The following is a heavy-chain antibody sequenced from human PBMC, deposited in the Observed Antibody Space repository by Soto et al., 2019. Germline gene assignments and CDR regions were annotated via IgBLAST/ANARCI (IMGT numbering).Heavy chain of an antibody. J-gene: IGHJ3*02. Sequence: GASVKVSCKDSGYTFTGYYMHWVRQAPGQGLEWMGWINPNSGGTNYAQKFQGRVTMTRDPSISTAYMELSRLRSDDTAVYYCARGGGVAAKNEAFAIWGQWTMVTVS. D-gene: IGHD2-15*01. CDR3: ARGGGVAAKNEAFAI. V-gene: IGHV1-2*02. CDR1: GYTFTGYY. CDR2: INPNSGGT.